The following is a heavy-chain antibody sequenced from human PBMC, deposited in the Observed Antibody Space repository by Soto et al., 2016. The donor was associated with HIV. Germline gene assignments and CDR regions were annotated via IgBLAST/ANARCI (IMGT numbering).Heavy chain of an antibody. D-gene: IGHD1-26*01. CDR3: ARLDYSANSHYFDS. CDR2: INHSGRT. V-gene: IGHV4-34*01. CDR1: GGSFTDYY. J-gene: IGHJ4*02. Sequence: QVRLEEWGTGLLKPSEILSLNCAVYGGSFTDYYWSWIRLSPERGLEWIGEINHSGRTNYNPSLKSRVTMSIDTVKKQFFMTLTSVTAADTAIYYAARLDYSANSHYFDSLGPGAPVTVSS.